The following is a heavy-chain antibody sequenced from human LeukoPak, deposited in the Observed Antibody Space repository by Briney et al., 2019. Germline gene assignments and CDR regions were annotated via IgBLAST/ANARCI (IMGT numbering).Heavy chain of an antibody. CDR3: AKNSSGGYSEY. CDR1: GYTFTSSG. J-gene: IGHJ4*02. D-gene: IGHD6-19*01. Sequence: ASVKVSCKASGYTFTSSGISWVRQAPGQGLEWMGWISTYTGYSKYAQNLQGRVTMTADTSTSTAYMELSSLRSDDTAVYYCAKNSSGGYSEYWGEGALVTVSS. V-gene: IGHV1-18*01. CDR2: ISTYTGYS.